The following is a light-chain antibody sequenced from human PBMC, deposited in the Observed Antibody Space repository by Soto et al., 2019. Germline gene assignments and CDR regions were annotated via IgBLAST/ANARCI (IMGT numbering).Light chain of an antibody. CDR2: SAS. Sequence: DVQMTQSPSSVSASVGDRVTITCRASQSLTKWLAWYQQKPGQAPKLLIYSASTLHSGVPSRFSGAGSGTEFTLTINNLQPEDVATYYCQKGNSLPTFTFGHGS. V-gene: IGKV1D-12*01. CDR1: QSLTKW. J-gene: IGKJ3*01. CDR3: QKGNSLPTFT.